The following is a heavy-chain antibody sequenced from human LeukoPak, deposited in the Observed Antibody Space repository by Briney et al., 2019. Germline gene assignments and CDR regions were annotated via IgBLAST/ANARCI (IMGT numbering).Heavy chain of an antibody. Sequence: PSETLSLTCTVSGGSISSGDYYWSWIRQPPGTGLEWIGYIYYSGSTYYNPSLKSRVTISVDTSKNQFSLKLGSVTAADTAVYYCARVGYSSSWYADYWGQGTLVTVSS. D-gene: IGHD6-13*01. CDR1: GGSISSGDYY. V-gene: IGHV4-30-4*01. J-gene: IGHJ4*02. CDR3: ARVGYSSSWYADY. CDR2: IYYSGST.